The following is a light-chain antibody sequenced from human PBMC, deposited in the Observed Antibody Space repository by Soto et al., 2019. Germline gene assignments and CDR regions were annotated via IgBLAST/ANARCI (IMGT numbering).Light chain of an antibody. V-gene: IGLV3-21*04. CDR1: NIGSKS. Sequence: SYELTQPPSVSVAPGKTARITCGGNNIGSKSVHWYQQKPGQAPVLVIYYDSDRPSGIPERCSGSNSGNTATLTISRVEAGDEGDYYCKVWDSSSDRYVVFGGGTKLTVL. J-gene: IGLJ2*01. CDR2: YDS. CDR3: KVWDSSSDRYVV.